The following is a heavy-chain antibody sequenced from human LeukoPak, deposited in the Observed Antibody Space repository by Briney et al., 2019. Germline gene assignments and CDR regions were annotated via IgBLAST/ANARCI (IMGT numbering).Heavy chain of an antibody. CDR2: ISSNGGST. D-gene: IGHD6-19*01. J-gene: IGHJ4*02. CDR1: GFTFSSYA. Sequence: TAGSLRLSCAASGFTFSSYAMHWVRQAPGKGLEYVSAISSNGGSTYYANSVKGRFTISRDNSKNTLYLQMGSLRAEDMAVYYCARDSIAVAGTIDYWGQGTLVTVSS. V-gene: IGHV3-64*01. CDR3: ARDSIAVAGTIDY.